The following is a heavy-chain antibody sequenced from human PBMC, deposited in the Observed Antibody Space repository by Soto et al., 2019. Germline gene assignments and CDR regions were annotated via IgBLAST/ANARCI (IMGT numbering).Heavy chain of an antibody. Sequence: QVHLVQSGAEVKKPGASVKVACKGSGYAFTTYGITWVRQAPGQGLEWMGWISAHNGNTNYAQKLQVRVTVTRDTSTSTAYIELRILRSDDTAVYYCARGSYGDYWGQGAVVTVSS. J-gene: IGHJ4*02. CDR1: GYAFTTYG. CDR2: ISAHNGNT. D-gene: IGHD3-10*01. CDR3: ARGSYGDY. V-gene: IGHV1-18*01.